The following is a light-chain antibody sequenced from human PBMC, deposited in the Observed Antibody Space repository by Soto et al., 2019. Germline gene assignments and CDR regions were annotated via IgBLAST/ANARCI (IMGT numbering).Light chain of an antibody. Sequence: ILMTQSPATVSVSPGESATLSCRASQNIYYNVAWYQHRHGQAPRLLIYRASTSAHGVPARFSGSGSGTEFTLTSSILQPEDFPVYSCLQYHNFGAFGQGTKGEI. J-gene: IGKJ1*01. CDR1: QNIYYN. CDR2: RAS. V-gene: IGKV3-15*01. CDR3: LQYHNFGA.